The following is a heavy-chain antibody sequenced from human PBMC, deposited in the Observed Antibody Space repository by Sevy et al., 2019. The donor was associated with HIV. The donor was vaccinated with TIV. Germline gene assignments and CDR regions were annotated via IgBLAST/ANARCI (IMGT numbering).Heavy chain of an antibody. CDR3: AGDRKVGATTRLWGGRNYYYGMDV. D-gene: IGHD1-26*01. CDR1: GGSISSYY. V-gene: IGHV4-59*01. Sequence: SETLSLTCTVSGGSISSYYWSWIRQPPGKGLEWIGYIYYSGSTNYNPSLKSRVTISVDTSKNQFSLKLGPVTAADTAVYYGAGDRKVGATTRLWGGRNYYYGMDVWGQGTTVTVSS. J-gene: IGHJ6*02. CDR2: IYYSGST.